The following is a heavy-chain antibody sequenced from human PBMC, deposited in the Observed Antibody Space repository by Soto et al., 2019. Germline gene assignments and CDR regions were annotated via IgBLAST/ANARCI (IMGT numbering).Heavy chain of an antibody. Sequence: QVPLVQSGAEVKKPGASVKVSCKASGYTFTSYGISWVRQAPGQGLEWMGWISAYNGNTNYAQKLQGRVTMTTNTSTSTAYMELRSLRSDDTAVYYCARDAIVLMVYATYYYYGMDVWGQGTTVTVSS. V-gene: IGHV1-18*01. CDR2: ISAYNGNT. D-gene: IGHD2-8*01. CDR3: ARDAIVLMVYATYYYYGMDV. CDR1: GYTFTSYG. J-gene: IGHJ6*02.